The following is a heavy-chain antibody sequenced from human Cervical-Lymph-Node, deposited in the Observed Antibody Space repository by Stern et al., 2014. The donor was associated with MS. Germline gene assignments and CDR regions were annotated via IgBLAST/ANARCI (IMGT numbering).Heavy chain of an antibody. J-gene: IGHJ4*02. CDR2: IIPSGDSA. CDR1: GYTFTSHY. V-gene: IGHV1-46*01. CDR3: ASGTGSKRPTGNY. Sequence: QVQLVQSGAEVKKPGASVKGSCKASGYTFTSHYMHWVRQAPGQGLEWVGIIIPSGDSASYAQKFQGRVTMTRDTSTSTVYMELSSLRSEDTAVYDCASGTGSKRPTGNYWGQGTLVTVSS. D-gene: IGHD3/OR15-3a*01.